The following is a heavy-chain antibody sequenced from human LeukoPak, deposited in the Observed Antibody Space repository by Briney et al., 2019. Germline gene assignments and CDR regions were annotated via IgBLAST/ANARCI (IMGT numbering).Heavy chain of an antibody. V-gene: IGHV4-61*03. J-gene: IGHJ4*02. CDR2: IYYSGST. CDR3: ARAPGIVGTTPFGNY. D-gene: IGHD1-26*01. Sequence: SETLSLTCSVFGGSVSSGSYYWSWIRQSPGRGLEWIGCIYYSGSTNYNPSLRGRVAMSIDTSKNHFSLRLISVTAADTAIYYCARAPGIVGTTPFGNYWGRGTLVTVSS. CDR1: GGSVSSGSYY.